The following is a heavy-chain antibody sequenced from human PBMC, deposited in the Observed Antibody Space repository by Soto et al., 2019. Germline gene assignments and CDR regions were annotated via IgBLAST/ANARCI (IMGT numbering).Heavy chain of an antibody. CDR1: GYTLTELS. V-gene: IGHV1-24*01. CDR2: FDPEDGET. J-gene: IGHJ5*02. D-gene: IGHD6-19*01. CDR3: AISVAGAYNWSDP. Sequence: ASVQVSCKVSGYTLTELSMHWVRQAPGKGLEWMGGFDPEDGETIYAQKFQGRVTMTEDTSTDTAYMELSRLRSDDTAVYYCAISVAGAYNWSDPWGQGTLVTAPQ.